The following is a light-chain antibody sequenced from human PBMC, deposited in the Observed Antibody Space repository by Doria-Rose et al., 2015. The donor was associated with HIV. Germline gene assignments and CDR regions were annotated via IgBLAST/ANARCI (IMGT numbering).Light chain of an antibody. V-gene: IGKV4-1*01. J-gene: IGKJ3*01. Sequence: EIVMTQSPESLGMSLGERATLNCKSNQSLLYTSKNYLAWYQQKPGQPPKLLIYWASTRQSGVTARFSGSGSGTDFTLTISSLEAEDVAVYYCQKYYDTPSFGPGTTVDIK. CDR3: QKYYDTPS. CDR1: QSLLYTSKNY. CDR2: WAS.